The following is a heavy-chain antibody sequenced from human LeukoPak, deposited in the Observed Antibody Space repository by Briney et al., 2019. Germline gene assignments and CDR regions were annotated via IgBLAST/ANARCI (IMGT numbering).Heavy chain of an antibody. CDR2: INHSGST. V-gene: IGHV4-34*01. D-gene: IGHD2-15*01. Sequence: PSETLSLTCAVYGGSFSGYYWSWIRQPPGKGLEWIGEINHSGSTNYNPSLKSRVTISVDTSKNQFSLKLSSVTAADTAVYYYARVLKLGYCSGGSCYGRYYYYYYMDVWGKGTTVTVSS. CDR3: ARVLKLGYCSGGSCYGRYYYYYYMDV. J-gene: IGHJ6*03. CDR1: GGSFSGYY.